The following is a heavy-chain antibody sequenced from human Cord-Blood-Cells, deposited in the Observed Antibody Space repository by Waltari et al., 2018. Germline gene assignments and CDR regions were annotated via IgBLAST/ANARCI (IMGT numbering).Heavy chain of an antibody. D-gene: IGHD4-17*01. V-gene: IGHV4-34*01. Sequence: QVQLQQWGAGLLKPSETLSLTCAVYGGSFSGYYWSWIRQPPGKGLEWIGEINHSGSTNTNPSLKSRVTISVDTSKNQFSLKLSSVTAADTALYYCARGRDYGDYYYYYYMDVWGKGTTVTVSS. CDR1: GGSFSGYY. J-gene: IGHJ6*03. CDR3: ARGRDYGDYYYYYYMDV. CDR2: INHSGST.